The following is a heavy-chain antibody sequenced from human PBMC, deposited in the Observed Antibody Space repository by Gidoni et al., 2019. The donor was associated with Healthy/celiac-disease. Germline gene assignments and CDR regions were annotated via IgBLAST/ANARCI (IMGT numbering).Heavy chain of an antibody. V-gene: IGHV4-39*07. CDR1: GGSISSSSDY. CDR3: ARACPRPDY. Sequence: QLQLQESGPGMVKPSETLSLTCTVSGGSISSSSDYWGWIRQPPGKGLEWIGSIYYSGSTYYSPSLKSRVTISVDTSKTQFSLKLSSVTAADTSVYYCARACPRPDYWGQGTLVTVSS. J-gene: IGHJ4*02. CDR2: IYYSGST.